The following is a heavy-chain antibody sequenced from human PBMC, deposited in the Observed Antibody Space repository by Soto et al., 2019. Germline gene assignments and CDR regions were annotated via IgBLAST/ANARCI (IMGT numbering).Heavy chain of an antibody. V-gene: IGHV4-59*01. CDR2: IYYSGST. CDR3: ARDNYGDYDVYYGMDV. CDR1: GGSISSYY. J-gene: IGHJ6*02. D-gene: IGHD4-17*01. Sequence: PSETLSLTCTVSGGSISSYYWSWIRQPPGKGLEWIGYIYYSGSTNYNPSLKSRVTISVDTSKSQFSLKLSSVTAADTAVYYCARDNYGDYDVYYGMDVWGQGTTVTVSS.